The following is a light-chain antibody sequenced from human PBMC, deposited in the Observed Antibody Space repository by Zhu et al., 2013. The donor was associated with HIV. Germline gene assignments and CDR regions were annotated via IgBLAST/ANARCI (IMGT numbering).Light chain of an antibody. CDR3: QQYNNWPPIT. CDR2: GTS. J-gene: IGKJ5*01. V-gene: IGKV3D-15*01. CDR1: QSVGNN. Sequence: DIVLTQSPGTLSLSPGEGATLSCRASQSVGNNFLAWYQQKPGQAPRLLISGTSSRATGIPDRFSGSGSGTEFTLTVSSLQSEDFAVYFCQQYNNWPPITFGQGTRLEIK.